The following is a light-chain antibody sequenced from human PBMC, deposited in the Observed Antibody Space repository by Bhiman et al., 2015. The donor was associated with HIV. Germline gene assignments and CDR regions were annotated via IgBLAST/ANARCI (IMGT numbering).Light chain of an antibody. Sequence: QSALTQPPSASGSPGQSVTISCTGTSSDVGGYNYVSWYQQHPGKAPKLIIYEVTKRPSGIPDRFSGSKSGTSATLGITGLQTGDEADYYCGTWDRSLSAGGVFGTGTKVTVL. J-gene: IGLJ1*01. CDR3: GTWDRSLSAGGV. CDR1: SSDVGGYNY. V-gene: IGLV2-8*01. CDR2: EVT.